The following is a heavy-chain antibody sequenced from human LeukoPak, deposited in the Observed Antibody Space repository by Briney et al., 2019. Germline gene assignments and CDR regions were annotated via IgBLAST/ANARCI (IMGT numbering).Heavy chain of an antibody. CDR3: ARNQLDTSYYYYGMDV. J-gene: IGHJ6*02. CDR2: ISAYNGNT. V-gene: IGHV1-18*01. Sequence: ASVKVSRKASGYTFTSYGISWVRQAPGQGLEWMGWISAYNGNTNYAQKLQGRVTMTTDTSTSTAYMELRSLRSDDTAVYYCARNQLDTSYYYYGMDVWGQGTTVTVSS. D-gene: IGHD1-1*01. CDR1: GYTFTSYG.